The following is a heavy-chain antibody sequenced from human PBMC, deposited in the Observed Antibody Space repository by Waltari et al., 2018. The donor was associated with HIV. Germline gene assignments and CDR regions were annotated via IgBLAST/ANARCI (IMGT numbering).Heavy chain of an antibody. CDR3: ASLTVIAQAYVDY. D-gene: IGHD3-16*02. CDR2: INHSVIT. CDR1: GGSFSGYY. Sequence: QVQLQQWGAGLLKPSETLSLTCAVYGGSFSGYYWSWIRQPPGKGLEWIGEINHSVITIYNPPLKRRVTISVDTSKNQSSLRLGSVTAADTAVYYCASLTVIAQAYVDYWGQGTLVTVSS. V-gene: IGHV4-34*01. J-gene: IGHJ4*02.